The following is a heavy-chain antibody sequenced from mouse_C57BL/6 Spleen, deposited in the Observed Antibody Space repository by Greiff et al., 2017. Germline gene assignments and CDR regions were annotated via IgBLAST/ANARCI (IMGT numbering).Heavy chain of an antibody. CDR2: ISYDGSN. CDR3: ARVGITTVVAKGYFDY. J-gene: IGHJ2*01. D-gene: IGHD1-1*01. V-gene: IGHV3-6*01. CDR1: GYSITSGYY. Sequence: EVQLQESGPGLVKPSQSLSLTCSVTGYSITSGYYWNWIRQFPGNKLEWMGYISYDGSNNYNPSLKNRISIPRDTSKNQFFLKLNSVTTEDTATYYCARVGITTVVAKGYFDYWGQGTTLTVSS.